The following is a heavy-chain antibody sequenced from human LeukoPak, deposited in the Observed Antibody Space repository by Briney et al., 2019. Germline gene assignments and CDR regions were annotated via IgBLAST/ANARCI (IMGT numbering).Heavy chain of an antibody. J-gene: IGHJ5*02. D-gene: IGHD6-6*01. CDR2: IYYSGST. CDR1: SGSISDYH. V-gene: IGHV4-59*08. Sequence: PSETLSLTCTVSSGSISDYHWNWIRQPPGKTLEWMGSIYYSGSTSYNPSLKSRVTISVDTSKNQFSLNLNPVTAADTAVYYCARKVRSSLYNWFDPWGQGTLVTVSS. CDR3: ARKVRSSLYNWFDP.